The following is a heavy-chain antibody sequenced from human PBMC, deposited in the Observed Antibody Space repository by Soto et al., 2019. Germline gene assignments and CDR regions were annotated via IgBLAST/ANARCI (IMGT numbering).Heavy chain of an antibody. V-gene: IGHV1-18*01. J-gene: IGHJ4*02. Sequence: GASLKVSCKASGYTCTSYCISWVLQAPGQGLEWMGWISAYNGNTNYAQKLQGRVTMTTDTSTSTAYTELRSLRSDDTAVYYCARYHCSCAICYSVYWGQGTLVSVSS. D-gene: IGHD2-15*01. CDR2: ISAYNGNT. CDR1: GYTCTSYC. CDR3: ARYHCSCAICYSVY.